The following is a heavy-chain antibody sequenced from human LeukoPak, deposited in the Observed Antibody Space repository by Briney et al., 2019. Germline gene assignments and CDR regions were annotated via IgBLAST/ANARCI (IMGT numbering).Heavy chain of an antibody. CDR1: GFTFSSYS. D-gene: IGHD3-22*01. Sequence: GSLRLSCAASGFTFSSYSMNWVRPAPGKGLEWVSSISSSSSYIYYADSVKGRFTISRDNAKNSLYLQMNSLRAEDTAVYYCARESYDSSDVGAFDIWGQGTMVTVSS. V-gene: IGHV3-21*04. J-gene: IGHJ3*02. CDR3: ARESYDSSDVGAFDI. CDR2: ISSSSSYI.